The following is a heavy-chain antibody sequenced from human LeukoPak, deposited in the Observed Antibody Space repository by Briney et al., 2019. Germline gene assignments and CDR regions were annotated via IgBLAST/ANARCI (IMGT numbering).Heavy chain of an antibody. CDR2: IYHSGST. J-gene: IGHJ4*02. D-gene: IGHD2-2*01. CDR1: GGSISSSNW. V-gene: IGHV4-4*02. Sequence: SETLSLTCAVSGGSISSSNWWSWVRQPPGKGLEWIGEIYHSGSTNYNPSLKSRVTISVDKSKNQFSLRLSSVTAADTAVYYCARALGYCSSTSCSPLDYWGQGTLVTVSS. CDR3: ARALGYCSSTSCSPLDY.